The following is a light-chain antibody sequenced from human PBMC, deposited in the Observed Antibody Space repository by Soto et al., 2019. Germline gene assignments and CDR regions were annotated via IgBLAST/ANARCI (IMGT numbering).Light chain of an antibody. CDR3: QLYSDFQYT. J-gene: IGKJ2*01. Sequence: DIQMTQSPSTLSASVGDGVTITCRASQSIGSGLAWYQQKPGKAPKLLIYKATNLQTGVPSRFSGSGSGTDFSLTISSLQPVDSATYYCQLYSDFQYTFGQGTKVEI. V-gene: IGKV1-5*03. CDR1: QSIGSG. CDR2: KAT.